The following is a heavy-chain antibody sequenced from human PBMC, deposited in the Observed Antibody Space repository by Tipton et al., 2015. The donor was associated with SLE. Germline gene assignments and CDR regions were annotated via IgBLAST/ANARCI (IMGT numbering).Heavy chain of an antibody. D-gene: IGHD5/OR15-5a*01. CDR3: ARVREYSVSDSWFDP. CDR1: GGSISSHY. Sequence: TLSLTCTVSGGSISSHYWSWIRRPPGKALEWIAYINYSGSTNYNPSLKSRVTMSVDTSKNQFSLKLSSVTAADTAVYYCARVREYSVSDSWFDPWGQGILVTVSS. V-gene: IGHV4-59*11. CDR2: INYSGST. J-gene: IGHJ5*02.